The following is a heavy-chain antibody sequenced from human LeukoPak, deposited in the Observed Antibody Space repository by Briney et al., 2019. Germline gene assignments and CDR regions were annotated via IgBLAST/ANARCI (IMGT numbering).Heavy chain of an antibody. CDR1: GGSFSGHY. CDR2: INHSGST. D-gene: IGHD6-19*01. J-gene: IGHJ5*02. CDR3: ARGRVSSGWYRASGWFDP. V-gene: IGHV4-34*01. Sequence: SETLSLTCAVYGGSFSGHYWSWIRQPPGKGLEWIGEINHSGSTSYNPSLKSRVTISVDTSKNQFSLKLSSVTAADTAVYYCARGRVSSGWYRASGWFDPWGQGTLVTVSS.